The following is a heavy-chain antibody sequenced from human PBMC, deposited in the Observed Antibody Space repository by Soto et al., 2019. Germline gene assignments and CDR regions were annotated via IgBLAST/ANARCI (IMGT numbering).Heavy chain of an antibody. CDR1: GGTFSSYA. Sequence: ASVKVSCKASGGTFSSYAISWVRQAPGQGLEWMGGIIPIFGTANYAQKFQGRVTITADESTSTAYMELSSLRSEDTAVYYCAREVGFVAGTPHFDYWGQGTLVTGSS. V-gene: IGHV1-69*13. CDR2: IIPIFGTA. D-gene: IGHD6-19*01. J-gene: IGHJ4*02. CDR3: AREVGFVAGTPHFDY.